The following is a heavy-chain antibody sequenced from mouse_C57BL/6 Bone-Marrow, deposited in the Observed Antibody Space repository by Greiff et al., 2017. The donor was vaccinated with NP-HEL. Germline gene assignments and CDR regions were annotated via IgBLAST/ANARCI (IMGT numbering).Heavy chain of an antibody. V-gene: IGHV1-81*01. Sequence: QVQLKQSGAELARPGASVKLSCKASGYTFTSYGISWVKQRTGQGLEWIGMIHPNSGSTNYNEKFKSKATLTVDKSSSTAYMQLSSLTSEDSAVYYCARGYGSSYRYFDVWGTGTTVTVSS. CDR3: ARGYGSSYRYFDV. CDR1: GYTFTSYG. CDR2: IHPNSGST. D-gene: IGHD1-1*01. J-gene: IGHJ1*03.